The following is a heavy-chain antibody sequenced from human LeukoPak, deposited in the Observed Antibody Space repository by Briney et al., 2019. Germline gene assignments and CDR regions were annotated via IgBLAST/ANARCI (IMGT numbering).Heavy chain of an antibody. CDR1: GFSVSSNY. CDR2: ISGSGGST. D-gene: IGHD2-15*01. V-gene: IGHV3-23*01. CDR3: ANYWAEWPFDY. J-gene: IGHJ4*02. Sequence: PGGSLRLSCAASGFSVSSNYMSWVRQAPGKGLEWVSAISGSGGSTYYADSVKGRFTISRDNSKNTLYLQMNSLRAEDTAVYYCANYWAEWPFDYWGQGALVTVSS.